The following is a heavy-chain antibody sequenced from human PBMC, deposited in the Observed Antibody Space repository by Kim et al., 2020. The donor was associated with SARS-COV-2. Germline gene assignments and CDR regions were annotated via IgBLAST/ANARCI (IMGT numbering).Heavy chain of an antibody. J-gene: IGHJ3*02. V-gene: IGHV4-39*01. D-gene: IGHD5-12*01. Sequence: NPSLRSRVTISVDTSKNQFSLKLSSVTAADTAVYYCARPRGYSGYDAFDIWGQGTMVTVSS. CDR3: ARPRGYSGYDAFDI.